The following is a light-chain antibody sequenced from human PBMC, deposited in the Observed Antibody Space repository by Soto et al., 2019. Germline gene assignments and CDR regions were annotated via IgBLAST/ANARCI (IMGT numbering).Light chain of an antibody. CDR3: QQYDNWPPYT. CDR1: QSVSNN. CDR2: GAS. Sequence: EIVMTQSPATLSVSPGERATLSCRASQSVSNNLAWYQQKPGQAPRLLIYGASTRATGFPARFIGSGSGTEFTLTISSLQSEDFAVYYCQQYDNWPPYTFGQGTKVDI. J-gene: IGKJ2*01. V-gene: IGKV3-15*01.